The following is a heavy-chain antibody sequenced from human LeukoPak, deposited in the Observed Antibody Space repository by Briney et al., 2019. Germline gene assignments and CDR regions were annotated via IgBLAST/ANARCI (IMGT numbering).Heavy chain of an antibody. CDR3: ARLSAPGAWLAPFDY. CDR2: IYHSGST. D-gene: IGHD6-19*01. CDR1: GFILTTYD. Sequence: GSLRLSCAASGFILTTYDMNWVRQAPGKGLEWIGEIYHSGSTYYNPSLKSRVTISVDRSKNQFSLKLSSVTAADTAVYYCARLSAPGAWLAPFDYWGQGTLVTVSS. J-gene: IGHJ4*02. V-gene: IGHV4-4*02.